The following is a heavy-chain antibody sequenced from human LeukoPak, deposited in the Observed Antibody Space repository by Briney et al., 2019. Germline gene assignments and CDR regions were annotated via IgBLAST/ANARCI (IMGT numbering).Heavy chain of an antibody. CDR2: ITSSSSSI. V-gene: IGHV3-48*04. J-gene: IGHJ4*02. Sequence: GGSLRPSCAASGFTFSSYSLNWVRQAPGKGLVWVSYITSSSSSIYYADSVKGRFTISRDNAKNSLYLQMNSLRAEDTAMYYCARDYCSGGRCHSVDYWGQGTLVTVSS. D-gene: IGHD2-15*01. CDR3: ARDYCSGGRCHSVDY. CDR1: GFTFSSYS.